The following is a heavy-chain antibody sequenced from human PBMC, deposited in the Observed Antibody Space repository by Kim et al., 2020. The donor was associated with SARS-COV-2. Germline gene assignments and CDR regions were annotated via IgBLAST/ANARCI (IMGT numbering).Heavy chain of an antibody. V-gene: IGHV4-31*03. CDR3: ARTFYGGYELDY. CDR2: VFYTGGT. D-gene: IGHD4-17*01. CDR1: GGFINSGGQF. Sequence: SETLSLICTVSGGFINSGGQFWTWIRQHPGKAPEWIGFVFYTGGTFYNPSLKSRVSISIDTSKNEFSLNLKSVTAADTAVYYCARTFYGGYELDYWGQGTPVTVSS. J-gene: IGHJ4*02.